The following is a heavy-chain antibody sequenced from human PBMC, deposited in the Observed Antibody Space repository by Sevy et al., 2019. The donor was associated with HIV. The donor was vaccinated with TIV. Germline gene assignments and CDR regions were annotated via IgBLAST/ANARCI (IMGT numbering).Heavy chain of an antibody. Sequence: ASVKVSCTASGIIFSNSAVQWVRQTRGPRLEWIGWIVVGSGVSNYAQKFQERVTISRDMSTRTAYMELSSLRSEDTAVYYCAAEDMTTFGGPLRVFNMWGQGTMVTVSS. CDR3: AAEDMTTFGGPLRVFNM. CDR2: IVVGSGVS. D-gene: IGHD3-16*01. J-gene: IGHJ3*02. CDR1: GIIFSNSA. V-gene: IGHV1-58*01.